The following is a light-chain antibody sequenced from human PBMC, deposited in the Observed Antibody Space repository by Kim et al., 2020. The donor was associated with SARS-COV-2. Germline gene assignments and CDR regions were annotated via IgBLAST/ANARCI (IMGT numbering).Light chain of an antibody. CDR2: DVY. CDR3: SSYTRTHTVL. J-gene: IGLJ2*01. Sequence: SGSPGQSITISCTGTTTDHVSWYQQYPGKAPKLMIYDVYKWPSGVSHRFSGSKSDNTASLTISGLQADDEAAYYCSSYTRTHTVLFGGGTKVTVL. V-gene: IGLV2-14*02. CDR1: TTDH.